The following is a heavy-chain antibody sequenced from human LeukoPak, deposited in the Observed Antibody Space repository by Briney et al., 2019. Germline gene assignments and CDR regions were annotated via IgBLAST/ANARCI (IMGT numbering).Heavy chain of an antibody. CDR1: GFTVSSNY. CDR2: IYSDGNT. CDR3: ARDRRGVASATSDSYYFDY. J-gene: IGHJ4*02. D-gene: IGHD2-15*01. V-gene: IGHV3-53*01. Sequence: GGSLRLSCAASGFTVSSNYMSWVRQAPGKGLEWVSVIYSDGNTFYADSVKGRFTISIDISMNTLHLQMNSLRGEDTAVYYCARDRRGVASATSDSYYFDYWGQGTLVTVSS.